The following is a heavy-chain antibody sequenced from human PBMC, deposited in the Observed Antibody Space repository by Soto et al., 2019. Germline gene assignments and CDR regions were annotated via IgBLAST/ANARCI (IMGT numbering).Heavy chain of an antibody. CDR2: IYYSGRT. CDR3: ARGPRVLRFLESSYYVDV. CDR1: GDSLTSAGYY. D-gene: IGHD3-3*01. V-gene: IGHV4-31*03. Sequence: SETLSLTCTVSGDSLTSAGYYWSWVRQHPGRGLEWIGYIYYSGRTSYNPSLKSRVAISLDTSKNQFSLNLTSRTAADTVVYYCARGPRVLRFLESSYYVDVWGKGTTVTVSS. J-gene: IGHJ6*03.